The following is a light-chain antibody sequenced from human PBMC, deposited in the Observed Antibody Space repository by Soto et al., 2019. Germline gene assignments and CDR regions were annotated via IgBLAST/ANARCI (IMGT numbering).Light chain of an antibody. CDR3: MQAIDIPWT. J-gene: IGKJ1*01. Sequence: ILMTQTPLSLSIIPGQRASISCKSSQSLLHSDGKTYFYWYVQKAGQAPQPLIYEVSNRFSGVPERFSGSGSRTDFTLKISRVEADDVGIYYCMQAIDIPWTFGQGTKVEIK. CDR2: EVS. CDR1: QSLLHSDGKTY. V-gene: IGKV2-29*03.